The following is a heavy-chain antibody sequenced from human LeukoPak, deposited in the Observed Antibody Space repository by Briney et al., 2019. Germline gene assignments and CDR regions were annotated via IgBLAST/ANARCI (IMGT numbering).Heavy chain of an antibody. CDR2: IRSRVIPI. CDR1: GFPFISYE. J-gene: IGHJ5*02. CDR3: AKDSTFFDDDYGDYDPLVDPINWFDP. D-gene: IGHD4-17*01. Sequence: QAGGPLRLPCEPSGFPFISYEVNGSAAPRGRGLGWVSYIRSRVIPIYYADSVKGRFTISRDNSKNTLYLQMNSLRAEDTAVYYCAKDSTFFDDDYGDYDPLVDPINWFDPWGQGTLVTVSS. V-gene: IGHV3-48*03.